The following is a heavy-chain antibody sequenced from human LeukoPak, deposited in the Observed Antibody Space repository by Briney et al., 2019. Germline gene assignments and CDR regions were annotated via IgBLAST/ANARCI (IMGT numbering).Heavy chain of an antibody. CDR2: ISSSSSYI. CDR3: ARLGILGYCSSTSCYARFYYYGMDV. Sequence: GGSLRLSCAASGFTFSSYSMNWVRQDPGEGLEWVSSISSSSSYIYYADSVKGRFTISRDNAKNSLYLQMNSLRAEDTAVYYCARLGILGYCSSTSCYARFYYYGMDVWGQGTTVTVSS. J-gene: IGHJ6*02. CDR1: GFTFSSYS. V-gene: IGHV3-21*01. D-gene: IGHD2-2*01.